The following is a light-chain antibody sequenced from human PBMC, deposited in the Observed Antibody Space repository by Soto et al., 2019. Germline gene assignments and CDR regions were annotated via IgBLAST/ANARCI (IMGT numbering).Light chain of an antibody. CDR2: DAS. Sequence: ETVLTQSPGTLSLSPGERATLSCRASQSVSSSYLAWYQQKPGQAPRLLIYDASSRAAGVPDRFSGSVSGTEFTLTITRLEPEDFAVYYCQQYGRSPPSWTFGQGTKVEIK. CDR3: QQYGRSPPSWT. J-gene: IGKJ1*01. CDR1: QSVSSSY. V-gene: IGKV3-20*01.